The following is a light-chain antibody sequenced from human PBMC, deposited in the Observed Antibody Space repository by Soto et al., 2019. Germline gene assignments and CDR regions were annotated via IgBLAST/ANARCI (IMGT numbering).Light chain of an antibody. CDR2: DAS. J-gene: IGKJ4*01. V-gene: IGKV1D-12*01. CDR3: QQADSFPLT. CDR1: QGIGRW. Sequence: DIQMTQSPSSVSASIGDRVTITCRASQGIGRWLAWYQQKPGKAPKLLIYDASSLQSGVPSRFSGSGSGTDFTLTIDILQPEHFATYFCQQADSFPLTFGGGTKVDIK.